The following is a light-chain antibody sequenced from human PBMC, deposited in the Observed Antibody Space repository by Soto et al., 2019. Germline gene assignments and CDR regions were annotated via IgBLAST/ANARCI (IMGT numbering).Light chain of an antibody. CDR2: GAS. CDR1: QSVSSSY. CDR3: QQYGSSPLT. V-gene: IGKV3-20*01. J-gene: IGKJ4*01. Sequence: EIVLTQSPGTLSLSPGESATLSCRASQSVSSSYLAWYQQKPGQAPRLLIYGASSRATGIPDRFSASGSGTDFTLTISRLEPEDFAVYYCQQYGSSPLTFGGGTKVEIK.